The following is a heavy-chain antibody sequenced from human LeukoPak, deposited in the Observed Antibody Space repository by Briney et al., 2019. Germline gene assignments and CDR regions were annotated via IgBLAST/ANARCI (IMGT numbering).Heavy chain of an antibody. V-gene: IGHV1-69*13. J-gene: IGHJ4*02. CDR3: ARGPITTRSHFDY. CDR1: NYTFTSYP. Sequence: SVKVSCKASNYTFTSYPISWVRQAPGQGLEWMGGIIPIFATANYAQKFQGRVTITADESTSTAYMELSSLRSEDTAVYYCARGPITTRSHFDYWGQGTLVTVSS. D-gene: IGHD3-22*01. CDR2: IIPIFATA.